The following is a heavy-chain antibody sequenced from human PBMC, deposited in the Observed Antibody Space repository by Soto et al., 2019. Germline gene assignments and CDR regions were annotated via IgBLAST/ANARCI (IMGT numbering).Heavy chain of an antibody. J-gene: IGHJ5*02. Sequence: SETLSLTCTVSGGSISSSSDLWGWIRQPPGKGLEWIGSISYSGTTYYNPSLKSRVTISVDTSKSQFSLKLSSVTAADTAVYYCARRGSLAGIYWFGPWGQGTLVTVSS. V-gene: IGHV4-39*01. CDR1: GGSISSSSDL. CDR2: ISYSGTT. CDR3: ARRGSLAGIYWFGP. D-gene: IGHD3-10*01.